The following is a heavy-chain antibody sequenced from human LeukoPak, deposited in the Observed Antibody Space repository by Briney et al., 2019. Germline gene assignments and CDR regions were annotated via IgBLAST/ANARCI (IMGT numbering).Heavy chain of an antibody. CDR1: GGSVSGYY. CDR2: INHSGST. J-gene: IGHJ5*02. D-gene: IGHD2-2*01. Sequence: SETLSLTCAVYGGSVSGYYWNWIRQPPGKGLEWIGEINHSGSTNYNPSLKSRVTISVDTSKNQFSLKLSSVTAADTAVYYCAIHIVVVPAAKKKNWFDPWGQGTLVTVSS. V-gene: IGHV4-34*01. CDR3: AIHIVVVPAAKKKNWFDP.